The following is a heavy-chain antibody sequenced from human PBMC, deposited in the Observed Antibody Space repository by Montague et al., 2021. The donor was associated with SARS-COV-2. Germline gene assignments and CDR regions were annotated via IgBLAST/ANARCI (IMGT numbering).Heavy chain of an antibody. J-gene: IGHJ6*02. CDR2: IYYRGST. Sequence: SETLSLTCTVSGDSVNSGSYYWSWIRQPPGKGLEWIGYIYYRGSTHYNPSLKSRVTISIDTSKNQFSLKLSSVTAADTAVYYCAKDYRRDTGRSRRAMDVWGQGTTVIVSS. V-gene: IGHV4-61*01. D-gene: IGHD2-8*02. CDR1: GDSVNSGSYY. CDR3: AKDYRRDTGRSRRAMDV.